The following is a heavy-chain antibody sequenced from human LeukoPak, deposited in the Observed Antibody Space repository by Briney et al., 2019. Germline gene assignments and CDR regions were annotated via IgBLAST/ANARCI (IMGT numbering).Heavy chain of an antibody. D-gene: IGHD6-19*01. CDR1: GFTSSSYG. CDR3: ARTGGGWSHYGMDV. J-gene: IGHJ6*02. CDR2: IWYDGSNK. V-gene: IGHV3-33*01. Sequence: GGSLRLSCAASGFTSSSYGMHWVRQAPGKGLEWVAVIWYDGSNKYYADSVKGRFTISRDNSKNTLYLQMNSLRAEDTAVYYCARTGGGWSHYGMDVWGQGTTVTVSS.